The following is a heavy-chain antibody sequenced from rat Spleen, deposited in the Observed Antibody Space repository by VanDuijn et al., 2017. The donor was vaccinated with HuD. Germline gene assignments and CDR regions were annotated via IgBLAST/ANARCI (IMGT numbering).Heavy chain of an antibody. CDR2: INSAGST. Sequence: EVQLQESGPGLVKPSQSLSLTCSVTGYSITSSYRWNWIRKFPGNKLEWLGYINSAGSTNYNPSLKSRISITRDTSKNQFFLQVKSVTTEDTATYYCAKTNNPYYYVMDAWGQGASVTVSS. CDR1: GYSITSSYR. D-gene: IGHD3-4*01. V-gene: IGHV3-3*01. J-gene: IGHJ4*01. CDR3: AKTNNPYYYVMDA.